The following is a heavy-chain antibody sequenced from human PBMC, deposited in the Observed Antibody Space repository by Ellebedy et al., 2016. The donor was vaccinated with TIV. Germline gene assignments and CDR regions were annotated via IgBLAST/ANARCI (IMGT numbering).Heavy chain of an antibody. CDR1: GFTFRSYG. CDR2: IRYDGSNK. V-gene: IGHV3-30*02. Sequence: PGGSLRLSCAVSGFTFRSYGMHWVRQAPGKGLEWVAFIRYDGSNKYYTDSVKGRFTISRHNSKNTLYLHMTSLRAEGTSVYYCAKDQYVRQYISDWYLIPFDYWGQGALVTVSS. D-gene: IGHD6-19*01. J-gene: IGHJ4*02. CDR3: AKDQYVRQYISDWYLIPFDY.